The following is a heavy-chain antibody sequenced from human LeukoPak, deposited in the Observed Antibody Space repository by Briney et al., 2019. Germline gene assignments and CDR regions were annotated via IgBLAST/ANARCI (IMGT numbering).Heavy chain of an antibody. CDR1: GFTFDVYA. CDR3: ARDHGSGWANWFDP. J-gene: IGHJ5*02. Sequence: GGSLRLSCAASGFTFDVYAMHWVRQAPGKGLEWVSGISWNSGTVGYADSVKGRFTISRDNAKNSLYLQMNSLRAEDTAVYYCARDHGSGWANWFDPWGQGTLVTVSS. CDR2: ISWNSGTV. V-gene: IGHV3-9*01. D-gene: IGHD6-19*01.